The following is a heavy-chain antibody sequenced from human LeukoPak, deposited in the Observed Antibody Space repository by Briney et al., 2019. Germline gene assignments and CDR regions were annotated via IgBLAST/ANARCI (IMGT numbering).Heavy chain of an antibody. Sequence: GGSLRLSCAASGFTFSNYWMTWVRQAPGKGLEWVAQINQDGSKEYYMDSVKARFTISRDNAKNSLSLQMNSLRAEDKAVYYCVRDGGVSGYDLLDYWGQGTLVTVSS. V-gene: IGHV3-7*01. J-gene: IGHJ4*02. D-gene: IGHD5-12*01. CDR3: VRDGGVSGYDLLDY. CDR2: INQDGSKE. CDR1: GFTFSNYW.